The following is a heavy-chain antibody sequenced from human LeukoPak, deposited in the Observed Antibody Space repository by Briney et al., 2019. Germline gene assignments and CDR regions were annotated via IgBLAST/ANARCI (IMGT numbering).Heavy chain of an antibody. V-gene: IGHV1-2*02. CDR1: GDTFTDDY. D-gene: IGHD3-16*01. CDR3: APTAEAYTSWWKV. CDR2: INPDSGFT. Sequence: ASVKVSCKASGDTFTDDYMHWGRHAPGQGLEFRGWINPDSGFTNYAQKFKGRVTMTRDTSISTAYLEVRSLTSDDTAVYYCAPTAEAYTSWWKVWGQGTLVTVSS. J-gene: IGHJ4*02.